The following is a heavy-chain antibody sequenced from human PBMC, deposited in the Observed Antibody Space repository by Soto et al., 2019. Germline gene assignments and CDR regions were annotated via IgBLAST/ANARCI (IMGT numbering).Heavy chain of an antibody. CDR3: ARDLAAVPRAFDY. J-gene: IGHJ4*02. D-gene: IGHD6-13*01. CDR2: IYYTGTT. V-gene: IGHV4-61*01. Sequence: SENLSLTCTVSGGSVSSGSYYWSWIRQPPGKGLEWIGYIYYTGTTDYNPSLKSRVTISVDTSRTQFSLNLRSVTAADTAVYYCARDLAAVPRAFDYWGRGTLVTAPQ. CDR1: GGSVSSGSYY.